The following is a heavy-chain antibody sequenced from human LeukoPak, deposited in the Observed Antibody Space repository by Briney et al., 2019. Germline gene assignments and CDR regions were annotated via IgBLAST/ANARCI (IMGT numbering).Heavy chain of an antibody. Sequence: GGSLRLSCAASGFTFSSYAMSRVRQAPGKGLEWVSAISGSGGSTYYADSVKGRFTISRDNSKNTLYLQMNSLRAEDTAVYYCAKVEVDTHDAFASWGQGTMVTVSS. V-gene: IGHV3-23*01. D-gene: IGHD5-18*01. CDR3: AKVEVDTHDAFAS. J-gene: IGHJ3*02. CDR2: ISGSGGST. CDR1: GFTFSSYA.